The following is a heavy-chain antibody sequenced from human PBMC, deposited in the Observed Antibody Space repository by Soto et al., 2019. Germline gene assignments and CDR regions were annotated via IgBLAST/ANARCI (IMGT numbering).Heavy chain of an antibody. V-gene: IGHV4-4*07. CDR1: GGSISGHS. CDR2: IYPSGST. D-gene: IGHD5-12*01. J-gene: IGHJ4*02. CDR3: VRGRSYSVYDF. Sequence: SGTLSLTCTVSGGSISGHSWIWIRQPAGKGLEWIGHIYPSGSTSYNPSLRSRVTMSLDTSSNQIFLNLTSVTAADTAVFYCVRGRSYSVYDFWGPGTLVTVSS.